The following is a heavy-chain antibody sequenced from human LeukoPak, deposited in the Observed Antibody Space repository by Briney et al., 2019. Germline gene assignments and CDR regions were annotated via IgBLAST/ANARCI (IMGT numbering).Heavy chain of an antibody. V-gene: IGHV4-59*01. J-gene: IGHJ4*02. Sequence: SETLSLTCTVSGGSISSYYWSWIRQPPGKGLEWIGYIYYSGSTNYNPSLKSRVTISVDTSKNQFSLKLGSVTAADTAVYYCAGFPGATTNYWGQGTLVTVSS. CDR3: AGFPGATTNY. CDR2: IYYSGST. CDR1: GGSISSYY. D-gene: IGHD5-24*01.